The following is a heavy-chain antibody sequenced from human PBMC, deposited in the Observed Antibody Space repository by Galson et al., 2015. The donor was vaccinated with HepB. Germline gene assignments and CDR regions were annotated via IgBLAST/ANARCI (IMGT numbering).Heavy chain of an antibody. Sequence: SLRLSCAASGFIFRSYAMHWVRQAPGKGLEWVAVISYDGSKKYYADSVKGRFTISRDNSKNTVYLQMNGLRAEDTAVYYCAKAGTEGVPFDYWGQGTLITVPS. CDR1: GFIFRSYA. D-gene: IGHD1-1*01. CDR3: AKAGTEGVPFDY. J-gene: IGHJ4*02. V-gene: IGHV3-30*18. CDR2: ISYDGSKK.